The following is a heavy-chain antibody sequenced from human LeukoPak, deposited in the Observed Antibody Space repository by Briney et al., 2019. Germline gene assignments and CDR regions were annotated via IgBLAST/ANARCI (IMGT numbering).Heavy chain of an antibody. CDR1: GYTFTGYY. V-gene: IGHV1-2*02. CDR2: INPNSGGT. J-gene: IGHJ5*02. CDR3: ATATRKYNWFDP. Sequence: AASVKVSCKASGYTFTGYYMHWVRQAPGQGLEWMGWINPNSGGTNYAQKFQGRVTMTRNTSISTAYMELSSLRSEDTAVYYCATATRKYNWFDPWGQGTLVTVSS.